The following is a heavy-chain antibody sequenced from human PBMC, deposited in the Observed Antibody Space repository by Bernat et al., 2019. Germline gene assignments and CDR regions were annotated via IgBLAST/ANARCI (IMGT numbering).Heavy chain of an antibody. D-gene: IGHD1-26*01. Sequence: EVQLVESGGGLVQPGGSLRLSCAASGFTFSSYWMSWVRQAPGKGLEWVANIKQDGSEKYYVDSVKGRFTISRDNAKNSLYLQMNSLRAEETAVYYCARDLRLGYYYYYMDVWGKGTMVTVSS. J-gene: IGHJ6*03. V-gene: IGHV3-7*03. CDR1: GFTFSSYW. CDR3: ARDLRLGYYYYYMDV. CDR2: IKQDGSEK.